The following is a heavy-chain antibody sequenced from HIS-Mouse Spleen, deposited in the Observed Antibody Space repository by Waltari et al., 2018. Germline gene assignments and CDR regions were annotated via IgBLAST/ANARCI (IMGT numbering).Heavy chain of an antibody. CDR3: ARIAEGYTSGWYAFDY. V-gene: IGHV2-70*15. J-gene: IGHJ4*02. D-gene: IGHD6-19*01. Sequence: QVTLRESGPALVKPTQTLTLTCTFSGFSPSTSGMCVSWIRQPPVKALEWLARIDWDDDKYYSTTRKSRLTISKDTSKNQVVLTITNMDPLDTATYYCARIAEGYTSGWYAFDYWGQGTLVTVSS. CDR2: IDWDDDK. CDR1: GFSPSTSGMC.